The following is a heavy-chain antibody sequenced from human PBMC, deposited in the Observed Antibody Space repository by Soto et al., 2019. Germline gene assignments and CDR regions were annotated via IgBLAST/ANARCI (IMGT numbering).Heavy chain of an antibody. CDR2: INDRGSI. CDR3: ARESHDILTGPPWVWYFDL. Sequence: QVQLQQWGAGPLRPLETLSLTCGVSGGSFSGYYWAWIRQSPGKGLEWIGEINDRGSINYNPCLKSRVSISVDTSKNHYSLNLRSVTAADTAVYYGARESHDILTGPPWVWYFDLWGRGTLVTVSS. D-gene: IGHD3-9*01. CDR1: GGSFSGYY. V-gene: IGHV4-34*01. J-gene: IGHJ2*01.